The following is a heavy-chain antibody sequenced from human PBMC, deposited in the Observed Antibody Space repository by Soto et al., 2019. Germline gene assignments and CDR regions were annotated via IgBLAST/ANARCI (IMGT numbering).Heavy chain of an antibody. Sequence: SVKVSCKTSGGTFSSYTISWVRQAPGQGLEWMGRIIPILGIANYAQKFQGRVTITADKSTSTAYMELSSLRSEDTAVYYCAREGLTSIAARRGYYYMDVWGKGTTVTVS. V-gene: IGHV1-69*04. CDR2: IIPILGIA. J-gene: IGHJ6*03. D-gene: IGHD6-6*01. CDR1: GGTFSSYT. CDR3: AREGLTSIAARRGYYYMDV.